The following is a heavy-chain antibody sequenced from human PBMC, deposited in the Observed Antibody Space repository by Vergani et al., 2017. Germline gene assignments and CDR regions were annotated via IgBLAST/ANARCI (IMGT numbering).Heavy chain of an antibody. CDR3: ARVNTETNGHLYYYYYMDV. D-gene: IGHD4-11*01. J-gene: IGHJ6*03. V-gene: IGHV4-34*01. CDR2: IDHTGRP. Sequence: QVQLQQWGGVLLKPSETLSLTCVVNGGSFTSYHWTWIRQSPGEGLEWAGDIDHTGRPDYNPSLKSRLTMSVEKSRYQFSLTLNSVTATDTAIYFCARVNTETNGHLYYYYYMDVWGQGTAVTVS. CDR1: GGSFTSYH.